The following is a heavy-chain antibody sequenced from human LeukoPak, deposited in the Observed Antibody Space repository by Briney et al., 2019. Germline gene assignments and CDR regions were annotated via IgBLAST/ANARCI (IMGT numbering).Heavy chain of an antibody. CDR2: IYHSGST. J-gene: IGHJ5*02. CDR1: GGSISSSNW. D-gene: IGHD2-15*01. CDR3: ARGKGDHPTPSGGGPYNWFDP. Sequence: PSETLSLTCAVSGGSISSSNWWSWVRQPPGKGLEWIGEIYHSGSTNYNPSLKSRVTISVDKSKNQFSLKLSSVTAADTAVYYCARGKGDHPTPSGGGPYNWFDPWGQGTLVTVSS. V-gene: IGHV4-4*02.